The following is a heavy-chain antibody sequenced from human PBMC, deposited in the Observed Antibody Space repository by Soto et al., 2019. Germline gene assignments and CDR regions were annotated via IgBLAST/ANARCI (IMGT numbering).Heavy chain of an antibody. CDR1: GGSVSSGSYY. CDR3: ARLNPIVVVPTPMGWFDP. CDR2: IFYSGYN. V-gene: IGHV4-31*03. D-gene: IGHD2-2*01. J-gene: IGHJ5*02. Sequence: SETLSLTCTVSGGSVSSGSYYWSWIRQSPGKGLEWIGYIFYSGYNYYNPSLKSRLSMSVDTSKNQFSLRLTSVTAADTAVYFCARLNPIVVVPTPMGWFDPWGQGTLVTVSS.